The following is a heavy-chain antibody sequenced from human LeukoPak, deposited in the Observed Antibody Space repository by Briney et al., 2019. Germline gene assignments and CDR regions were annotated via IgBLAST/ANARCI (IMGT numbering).Heavy chain of an antibody. CDR3: ARDLQRYFDY. V-gene: IGHV4-59*12. Sequence: SETLSLTCTVSGGSISSYYWSWIRQPPGKGLEWIGYIYYSGSTNYNPSLKSRVTISVDTSKNQFSLKLRSVTAEDTAVYYCARDLQRYFDYWGQGTLVTVSS. CDR2: IYYSGST. CDR1: GGSISSYY. J-gene: IGHJ4*02. D-gene: IGHD5-18*01.